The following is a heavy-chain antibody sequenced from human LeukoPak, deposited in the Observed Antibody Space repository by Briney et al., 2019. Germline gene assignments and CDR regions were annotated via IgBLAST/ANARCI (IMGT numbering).Heavy chain of an antibody. J-gene: IGHJ3*02. V-gene: IGHV1-8*02. CDR3: AGWRSNSYGSGSYGAFDI. Sequence: ASVKVSCKASGYTFTGYYMHWVRQAPGQRLEWMGWMNPNSGNTGYAQKFQGRVTMTRNTSISTAYMELSSLRSEDTAVYYCAGWRSNSYGSGSYGAFDIWGQGTMVTVSS. CDR1: GYTFTGYY. CDR2: MNPNSGNT. D-gene: IGHD3-10*01.